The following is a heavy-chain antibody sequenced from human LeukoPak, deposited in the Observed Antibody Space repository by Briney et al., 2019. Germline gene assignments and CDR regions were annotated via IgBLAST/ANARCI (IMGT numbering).Heavy chain of an antibody. CDR2: IYYSGST. CDR1: GGSISSYY. J-gene: IGHJ5*02. CDR3: ARGYGSHYYDSSGYYLLSWNWFDP. Sequence: SETLSLTCTVSGGSISSYYWSWIRQPPGKGLEWIGYIYYSGSTNYNPSLKSRVTISVDTSKNQFSLKLSSVTAADTAVYYCARGYGSHYYDSSGYYLLSWNWFDPWGQGTLVTVSS. V-gene: IGHV4-59*01. D-gene: IGHD3-22*01.